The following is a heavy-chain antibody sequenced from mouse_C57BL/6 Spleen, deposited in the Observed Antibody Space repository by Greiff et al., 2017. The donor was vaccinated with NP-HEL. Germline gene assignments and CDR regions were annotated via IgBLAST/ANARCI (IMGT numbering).Heavy chain of an antibody. J-gene: IGHJ1*03. CDR2: IDPSDSYN. CDR1: GYTFTSYW. CDR3: ARGEVTDWYFDV. V-gene: IGHV1-69*01. Sequence: QVQLQQPGAELVMPGASVKLSCKASGYTFTSYWMHWVKQRPGQGLEWIGEIDPSDSYNNYNQKFKGKSTLTVDKSSSTAYMQLSSLTSEDSAVYYCARGEVTDWYFDVWGTGTTVTVSS. D-gene: IGHD2-2*01.